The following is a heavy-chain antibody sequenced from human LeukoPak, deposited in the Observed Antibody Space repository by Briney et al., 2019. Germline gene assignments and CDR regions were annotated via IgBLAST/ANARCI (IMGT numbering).Heavy chain of an antibody. J-gene: IGHJ4*02. CDR3: ASTLWFRVNY. CDR1: GFTFSTYE. Sequence: PGGSLRLPCAASGFTFSTYEMTWVSQAPGKGLEWVSYMSYSGDAINYADSVKGRFTISRDNAKRSLFLQMNSLRAEDTAVYYCASTLWFRVNYWGQGTLVTVSS. D-gene: IGHD3-10*01. CDR2: MSYSGDAI. V-gene: IGHV3-48*03.